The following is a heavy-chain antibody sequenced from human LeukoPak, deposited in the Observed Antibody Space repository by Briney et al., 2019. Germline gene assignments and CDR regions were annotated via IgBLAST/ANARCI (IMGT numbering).Heavy chain of an antibody. J-gene: IGHJ4*02. CDR3: ARDGNYYDSSGPADY. Sequence: PGGSLRLSCAASRFTFSRYWMHWVRPAPGNGLVWVSRINSDGISTSYADSVKGRFTISRDNAKNTLYLQMNSLRAEDTAVYYCARDGNYYDSSGPADYWGQGTLVSVSS. D-gene: IGHD3-22*01. CDR2: INSDGIST. CDR1: RFTFSRYW. V-gene: IGHV3-74*01.